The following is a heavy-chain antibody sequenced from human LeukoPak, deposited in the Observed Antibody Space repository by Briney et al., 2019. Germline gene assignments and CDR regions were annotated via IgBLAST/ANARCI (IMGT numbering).Heavy chain of an antibody. J-gene: IGHJ6*04. CDR2: FHPEDGET. D-gene: IGHD4-17*01. CDR1: GYTHTELS. Sequence: GASVKVSCKVSGYTHTELSMHWVRQAPGKGLEWMGGFHPEDGETIYAQKFQGRVTMTEDTSTDTAYMELSSLRSEDTAVYYCATDGVNPYGDPGGMDVWGKGTTVTVSS. CDR3: ATDGVNPYGDPGGMDV. V-gene: IGHV1-24*01.